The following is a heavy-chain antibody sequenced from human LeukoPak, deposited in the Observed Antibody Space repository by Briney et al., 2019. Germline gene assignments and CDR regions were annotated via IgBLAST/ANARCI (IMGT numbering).Heavy chain of an antibody. Sequence: SQTLSLTCTVSGVSISSGDYYWSWIRQPPGKGLEWIGYIYYSGSTYYNPSLKSRVTISVDTSKNQFSLKLSSVTAADTAVYYCARAIVVVPAAIWYFDLWGRGTLVTVSS. D-gene: IGHD2-2*01. V-gene: IGHV4-30-4*01. J-gene: IGHJ2*01. CDR3: ARAIVVVPAAIWYFDL. CDR1: GVSISSGDYY. CDR2: IYYSGST.